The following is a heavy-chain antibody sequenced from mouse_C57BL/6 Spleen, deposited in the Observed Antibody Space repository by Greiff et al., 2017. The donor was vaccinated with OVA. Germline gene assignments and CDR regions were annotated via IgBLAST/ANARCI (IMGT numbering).Heavy chain of an antibody. V-gene: IGHV1-4*01. J-gene: IGHJ1*03. D-gene: IGHD1-1*01. Sequence: QVHVKQSGAELARPGASVTMSCKASGYTFTSYTMHWVKQRPGQGLEWIGYINPSSGYTKYNQKFKDKATLTADKSSSTAYMQLSSLTSEDSAVYYCAREDYYGSSYGYFDVWGTGTTVTVSS. CDR2: INPSSGYT. CDR1: GYTFTSYT. CDR3: AREDYYGSSYGYFDV.